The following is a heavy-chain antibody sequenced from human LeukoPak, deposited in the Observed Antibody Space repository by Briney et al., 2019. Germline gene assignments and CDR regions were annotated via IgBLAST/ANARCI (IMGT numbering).Heavy chain of an antibody. CDR2: ISSSSSTI. D-gene: IGHD4-17*01. V-gene: IGHV3-48*01. Sequence: GGSLRLSCAASGFTFSSYSMNWVRQAPGKGLEWVSYISSSSSTIYYADSVKGRFTTSRDNAKNSLYLQMNSLRAEDTAVYYCARAHWPYGDYALDYWGQGTLVTVSS. CDR1: GFTFSSYS. CDR3: ARAHWPYGDYALDY. J-gene: IGHJ4*02.